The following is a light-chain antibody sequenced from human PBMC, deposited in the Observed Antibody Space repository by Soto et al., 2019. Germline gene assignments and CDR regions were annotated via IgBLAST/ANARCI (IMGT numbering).Light chain of an antibody. J-gene: IGKJ4*01. V-gene: IGKV3-11*01. Sequence: ENVLTQSPATLSLSPGERATLSCRASQSVDSFLAWYRQKPGQAPRLLICDASNRATGIPARFSGSGSGTDFTLTISSLEPEEFAVYYCQQRSNWPPTFGGGTKVEIK. CDR1: QSVDSF. CDR3: QQRSNWPPT. CDR2: DAS.